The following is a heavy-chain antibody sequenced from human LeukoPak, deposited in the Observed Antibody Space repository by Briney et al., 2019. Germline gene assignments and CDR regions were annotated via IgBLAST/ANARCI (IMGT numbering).Heavy chain of an antibody. CDR1: GDSINSNY. D-gene: IGHD2-15*01. CDR3: ARLLAGCPGGRCRAHFDY. Sequence: SETLSLTCSVSGDSINSNYWSWMRQPPGKGLEWIGYIYYGGSTNYNPSLKSRVSISVDTSKNQFSLNLSSVTAADTAVYHCARLLAGCPGGRCRAHFDYWGQGTLATVSS. CDR2: IYYGGST. J-gene: IGHJ4*02. V-gene: IGHV4-59*01.